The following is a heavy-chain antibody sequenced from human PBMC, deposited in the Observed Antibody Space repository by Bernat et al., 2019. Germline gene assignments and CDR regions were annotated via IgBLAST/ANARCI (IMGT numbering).Heavy chain of an antibody. V-gene: IGHV3-30*03. CDR1: GFTFSSYG. CDR2: ISYDGSNK. D-gene: IGHD2-21*02. CDR3: AREEACGGDCYGHFDF. J-gene: IGHJ4*02. Sequence: QMHLVESGGGVVQPGRSPRLSCAASGFTFSSYGMHWVRQAPGKGLEWVAVISYDGSNKYYADSVKGQFTISRDNSKTTLFLQMNSLRGEDTALYYCAREEACGGDCYGHFDFWGQGTLVTVSS.